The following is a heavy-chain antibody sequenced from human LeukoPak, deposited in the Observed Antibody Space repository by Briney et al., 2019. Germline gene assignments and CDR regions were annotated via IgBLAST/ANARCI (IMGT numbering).Heavy chain of an antibody. V-gene: IGHV3-23*01. Sequence: GGSLRLSCAASGFTFSSYAMSWVRQAPGKGLEWVSAVSYSGGSTYYADSVKGRFTISRDNSKNTLNLQMNSLRAEDTAVYYCTSYSPTYYYDSSGYPSLYYFDYWGQGTLVTVSS. CDR1: GFTFSSYA. CDR3: TSYSPTYYYDSSGYPSLYYFDY. CDR2: VSYSGGST. J-gene: IGHJ4*02. D-gene: IGHD3-22*01.